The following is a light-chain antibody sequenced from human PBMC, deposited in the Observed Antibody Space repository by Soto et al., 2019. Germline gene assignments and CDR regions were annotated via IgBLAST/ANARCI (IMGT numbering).Light chain of an antibody. CDR3: QQYSSSFT. CDR2: GAS. J-gene: IGKJ4*01. CDR1: QSVSSSY. V-gene: IGKV3-20*01. Sequence: EIVLTQSPGTLSLSQGERATLSCRASQSVSSSYLAWYQQKPGQAPRLLIFGASSRATGIPDRFSGSGSGTDFTLIISRLEPEDFAVYYCQQYSSSFTFGGGTKVEIK.